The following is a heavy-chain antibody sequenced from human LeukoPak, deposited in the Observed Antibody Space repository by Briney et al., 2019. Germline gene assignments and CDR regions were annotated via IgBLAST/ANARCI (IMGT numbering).Heavy chain of an antibody. D-gene: IGHD2-15*01. CDR2: ISSSSSSI. J-gene: IGHJ4*02. Sequence: PGGSLRLSCAASTFTFSSYNMNWVRQAPGQGLEWVSYISSSSSSIYYADSVKGRFTISRDNAKNSLYLQMNSLRTQDTAVYYCARVVGWTRFDYWGQGTLVTVSA. CDR1: TFTFSSYN. CDR3: ARVVGWTRFDY. V-gene: IGHV3-48*01.